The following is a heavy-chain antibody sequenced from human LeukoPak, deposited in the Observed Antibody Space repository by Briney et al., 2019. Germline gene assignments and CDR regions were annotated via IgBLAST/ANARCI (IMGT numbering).Heavy chain of an antibody. J-gene: IGHJ4*02. Sequence: SVKVSCKASGGTFSSYAISWVRQAPGQGLEWMGRIIPILGIANYAQKFQGRVTITADKSTSTAYMELSSLRSEDTAVYYCARDYIAVAGTPLDYWGQGTLVTVSS. CDR1: GGTFSSYA. D-gene: IGHD6-19*01. CDR3: ARDYIAVAGTPLDY. V-gene: IGHV1-69*04. CDR2: IIPILGIA.